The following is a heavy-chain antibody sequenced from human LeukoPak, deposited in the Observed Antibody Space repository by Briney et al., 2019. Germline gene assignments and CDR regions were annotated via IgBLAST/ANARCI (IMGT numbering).Heavy chain of an antibody. Sequence: GSSLRLSWAASAFTFSSYGMHCVRQAPGKGLEWVALIWYDETNKYYADSVKGRFSIARDSSKNTLYLQTNNLRAEHTAVYYCARGPYYYDISGSPRGDYWGQGTLVTVSS. J-gene: IGHJ4*02. CDR3: ARGPYYYDISGSPRGDY. V-gene: IGHV3-33*01. CDR1: AFTFSSYG. D-gene: IGHD3-22*01. CDR2: IWYDETNK.